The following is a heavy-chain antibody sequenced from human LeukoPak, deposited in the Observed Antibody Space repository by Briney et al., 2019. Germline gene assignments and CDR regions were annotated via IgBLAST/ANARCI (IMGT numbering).Heavy chain of an antibody. CDR2: ISSSSSYI. J-gene: IGHJ5*02. CDR3: SRVKSALGETWSDP. V-gene: IGHV3-21*01. D-gene: IGHD3-16*01. Sequence: GGSLRLSCAASGFTFSSYSMNWVRQAPGKGLEWVSSISSSSSYIYYADSVKGRFTISRDNFKDTLYVQMDSLRAEDTAVYYCSRVKSALGETWSDPWGQGTLVTVSS. CDR1: GFTFSSYS.